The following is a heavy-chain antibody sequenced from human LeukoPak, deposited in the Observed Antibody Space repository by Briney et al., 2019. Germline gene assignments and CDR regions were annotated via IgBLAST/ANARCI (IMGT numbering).Heavy chain of an antibody. CDR2: ISSSGSTI. V-gene: IGHV3-48*03. CDR1: GFTFSSCE. J-gene: IGHJ3*02. Sequence: PGGSLRLSCAASGFTFSSCEMNWVRQAPGKGLEWVSYISSSGSTIYYADSVKGRFTISRDNAKNSLYLQMNSLRAEDTAVYYCARDRTVARAPGAFDIWGQGTMVTVSS. D-gene: IGHD4-17*01. CDR3: ARDRTVARAPGAFDI.